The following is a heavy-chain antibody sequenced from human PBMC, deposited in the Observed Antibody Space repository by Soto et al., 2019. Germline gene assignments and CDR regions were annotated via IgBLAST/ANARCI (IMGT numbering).Heavy chain of an antibody. CDR2: FDPEDGET. CDR1: GYTLTELS. CDR3: ATHLYSSSPLRLDYYYGMDV. J-gene: IGHJ6*02. Sequence: GPSVKVSCKVSGYTLTELSMHWVRQAPGKGLEWMGGFDPEDGETIYAQKFQGRVTMTEDTSTDTAYMELSSLRSEDTAVYYCATHLYSSSPLRLDYYYGMDVWGQGTTVTVSS. V-gene: IGHV1-24*01. D-gene: IGHD6-6*01.